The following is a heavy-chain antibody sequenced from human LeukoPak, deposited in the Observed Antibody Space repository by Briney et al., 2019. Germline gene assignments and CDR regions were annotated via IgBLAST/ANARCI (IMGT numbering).Heavy chain of an antibody. CDR2: ISGYNGKI. CDR3: ARRFCSSVSCYDDDAFDV. D-gene: IGHD2-2*01. V-gene: IGHV1-18*01. Sequence: ASVTVSFKASGHTFVSYVISWVRQAPGQGLEWMGWISGYNGKINYAQKFQGRVTMTTDTSTSTAYLELRSLTSEDTAVYYCARRFCSSVSCYDDDAFDVWGQGTLVTVSS. J-gene: IGHJ3*01. CDR1: GHTFVSYV.